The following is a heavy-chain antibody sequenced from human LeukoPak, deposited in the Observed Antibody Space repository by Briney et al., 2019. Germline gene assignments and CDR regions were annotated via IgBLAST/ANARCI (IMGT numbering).Heavy chain of an antibody. D-gene: IGHD6-19*01. V-gene: IGHV3-23*01. CDR2: ISGSGGST. CDR1: GFTFSSYG. J-gene: IGHJ4*02. CDR3: AKGSGWYV. Sequence: GGSLRLSCAASGFTFSSYGMHWVRQAPGKGLEWVSVISGSGGSTDYADSVKGGFTISRDNSKNTLYLQINSLRAEDTAVYYCAKGSGWYVWGQGTLVTVSS.